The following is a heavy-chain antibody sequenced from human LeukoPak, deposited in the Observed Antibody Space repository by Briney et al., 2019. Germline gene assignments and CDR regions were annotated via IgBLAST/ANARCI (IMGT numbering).Heavy chain of an antibody. V-gene: IGHV3-33*01. CDR1: GFTFSTYG. Sequence: SGGSLRLSCAASGFTFSTYGMHWVRQAPGKGLEWVALIWYDGENKYYADSVKGRFTISRDISKSTVYLQMSSLRAEDTAVYYCARETGYYDSNGYYSYWGQGTLVTVSS. CDR2: IWYDGENK. CDR3: ARETGYYDSNGYYSY. J-gene: IGHJ4*02. D-gene: IGHD3-22*01.